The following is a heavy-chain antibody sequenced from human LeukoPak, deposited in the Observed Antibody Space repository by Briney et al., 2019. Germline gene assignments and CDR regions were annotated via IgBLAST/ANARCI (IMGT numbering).Heavy chain of an antibody. Sequence: SETLSLTCTVSGGSISSGSYYWSWIRQPAGKGLEWIGRIYTSGSTNYNPSLKSRVTISVDTSKNQFSLKLSSVTAADTAVYYCARDAKVGYSSSWYPTYYYYYYMDVWGKGTTVTISS. J-gene: IGHJ6*03. CDR1: GGSISSGSYY. D-gene: IGHD6-13*01. CDR2: IYTSGST. CDR3: ARDAKVGYSSSWYPTYYYYYYMDV. V-gene: IGHV4-61*02.